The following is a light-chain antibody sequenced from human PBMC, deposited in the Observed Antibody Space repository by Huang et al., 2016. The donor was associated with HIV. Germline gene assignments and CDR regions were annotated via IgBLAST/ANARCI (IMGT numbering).Light chain of an antibody. CDR2: GAS. J-gene: IGKJ1*01. CDR3: QQYNNWPRT. Sequence: EIVMTQSPATLSVSPGKRATLSCRANQSVSSNLAWYQQKPGQAPRLVIYGASTRATGIPARVSGSGSGTEFTLTISSLQSEDFAVYYCQQYNNWPRTFGQGTKVEIK. V-gene: IGKV3-15*01. CDR1: QSVSSN.